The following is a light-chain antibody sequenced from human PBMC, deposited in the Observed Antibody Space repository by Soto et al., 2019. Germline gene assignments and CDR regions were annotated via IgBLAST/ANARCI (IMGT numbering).Light chain of an antibody. CDR3: QQHGSSQIT. J-gene: IGKJ5*01. CDR2: GAS. Sequence: EIVLTQSPGTLSLSPGERATLSCRASQTVTRNYLAWHQQKPGQTPRLLVYGASSRATGIPDRFSGSGSGTDFTLTISRLEPEDFAVYYCQQHGSSQITFGQGTRL. V-gene: IGKV3-20*01. CDR1: QTVTRNY.